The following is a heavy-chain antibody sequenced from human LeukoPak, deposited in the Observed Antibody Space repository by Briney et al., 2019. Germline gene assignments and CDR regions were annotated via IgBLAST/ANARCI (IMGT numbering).Heavy chain of an antibody. CDR3: ARYGSGSYYYYYGMDV. CDR2: INHSGST. CDR1: GGSFSGYY. J-gene: IGHJ6*04. Sequence: SETLSLTCAVYGGSFSGYYWSWIRQPPGKGLEWIGEINHSGSTNYNPSLKSRVTISVDTSKNQFSLKLSSVAAADTAVYYCARYGSGSYYYYYGMDVWGKGTTVTVSS. D-gene: IGHD3-10*01. V-gene: IGHV4-34*01.